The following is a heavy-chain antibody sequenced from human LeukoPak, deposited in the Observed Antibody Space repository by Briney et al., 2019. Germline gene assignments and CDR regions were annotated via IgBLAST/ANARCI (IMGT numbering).Heavy chain of an antibody. Sequence: SETLSLTCNVSGASISDYYWSWIRQSAGKGLEWIGRIYATETDFNPSLKSRLTMSIDTSKNQFSLKLRSVTAADTGVYYCARHQGWLQWEYWGQGTLVTVSS. V-gene: IGHV4-4*07. D-gene: IGHD5-24*01. CDR2: IYATET. CDR1: GASISDYY. CDR3: ARHQGWLQWEY. J-gene: IGHJ4*02.